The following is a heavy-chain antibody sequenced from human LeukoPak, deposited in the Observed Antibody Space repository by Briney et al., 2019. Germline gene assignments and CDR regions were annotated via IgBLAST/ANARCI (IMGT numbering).Heavy chain of an antibody. D-gene: IGHD6-13*01. CDR1: GFTFSSYE. CDR3: ARGHSSSWYRLGWFDP. J-gene: IGHJ5*02. V-gene: IGHV3-48*03. Sequence: PGGSLRLSCAASGFTFSSYEMNWVRQAPGKGLEWVSYISSSGSTIYYADSVKGRFTISRDNVKNSLYLQMNSLRAEDTAVYYCARGHSSSWYRLGWFDPWGQGTLVTVSS. CDR2: ISSSGSTI.